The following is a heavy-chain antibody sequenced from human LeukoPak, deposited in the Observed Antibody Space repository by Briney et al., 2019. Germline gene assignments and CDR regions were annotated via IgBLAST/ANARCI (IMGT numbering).Heavy chain of an antibody. CDR2: IHYSGKV. D-gene: IGHD6-19*01. CDR1: GGSLRSSGHW. J-gene: IGHJ4*02. CDR3: ARQSGDQSSAWYFDA. Sequence: SETLSLTCTVSGGSLRSSGHWWVWIRQPPGKGLEWIGSIHYSGKVYYNPSLKSRVTTSVDTSTDQFSLRLSSATAADTAIYYCARQSGDQSSAWYFDAWGQGTLVAVSS. V-gene: IGHV4-39*01.